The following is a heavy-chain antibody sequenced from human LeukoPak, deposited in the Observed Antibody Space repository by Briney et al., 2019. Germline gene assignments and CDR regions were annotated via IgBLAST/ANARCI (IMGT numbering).Heavy chain of an antibody. J-gene: IGHJ3*02. V-gene: IGHV3-20*04. Sequence: PGGSLRLSCAASGFTFDDYGMSWVGQARGKGPEGVSGISWNGGSRGYADSVKGRFTISRDNAKNSLYLQMNSLRAEDTALYYCARLGVGATRDAFDIWGQGTMVTVSS. CDR3: ARLGVGATRDAFDI. CDR2: ISWNGGSR. D-gene: IGHD1-26*01. CDR1: GFTFDDYG.